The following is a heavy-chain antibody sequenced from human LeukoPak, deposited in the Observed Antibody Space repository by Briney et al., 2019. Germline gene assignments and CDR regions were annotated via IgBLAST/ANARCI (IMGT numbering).Heavy chain of an antibody. J-gene: IGHJ1*01. CDR3: ARGPREEYGEYFLH. CDR2: IYYSGST. CDR1: GGSISSYY. Sequence: SETLSLTCTVSGGSISSYYWSWIRQPPGKGLEWIGYIYYSGSTNYNPSLWSRVTISVDTSKNQFSLKLSSVTAADTAVYYCARGPREEYGEYFLHWGQGTLVTVSS. D-gene: IGHD2-2*01. V-gene: IGHV4-59*01.